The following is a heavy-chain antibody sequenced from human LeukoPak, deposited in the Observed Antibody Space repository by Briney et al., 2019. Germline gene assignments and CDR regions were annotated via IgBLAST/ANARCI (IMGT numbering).Heavy chain of an antibody. CDR3: ARDRSDRLAVAGTSAFDY. CDR1: GFTFSSYS. D-gene: IGHD6-19*01. V-gene: IGHV3-21*01. J-gene: IGHJ4*02. Sequence: GGSLRLSCAASGFTFSSYSMNWVRQAPGKGLEWVSSISSSTSYIYYADSVKGRFTISRDNAKNSLYLQMNSLRAEDTAVYYCARDRSDRLAVAGTSAFDYWGQGTLVTVSS. CDR2: ISSSTSYI.